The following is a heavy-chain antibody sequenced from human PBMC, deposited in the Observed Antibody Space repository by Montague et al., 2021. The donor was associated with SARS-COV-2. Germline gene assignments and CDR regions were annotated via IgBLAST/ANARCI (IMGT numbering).Heavy chain of an antibody. Sequence: ETLSLTCTVSGGSISSYYWSWIRQPPGKGLEWIGYIYYSGSTNYNPSHKSRVTISVDTSKNQFSLKLSSVTAADTAVYYCARGGYYDYAFDIWGQGTMVTVSS. CDR1: GGSISSYY. CDR3: ARGGYYDYAFDI. V-gene: IGHV4-59*01. D-gene: IGHD3-22*01. J-gene: IGHJ3*02. CDR2: IYYSGST.